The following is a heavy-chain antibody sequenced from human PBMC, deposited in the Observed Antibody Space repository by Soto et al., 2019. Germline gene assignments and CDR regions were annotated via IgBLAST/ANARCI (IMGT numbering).Heavy chain of an antibody. D-gene: IGHD6-13*01. CDR3: ARDYSSSWSKVNYYYYGMDV. Sequence: GGSRRLSWAASGVTFSSYSMNWGRQAPGKGLEWVSSISSSSSYIYYADSVKGRFTISRDNAKNSLYLQMNSLRAEDTAVYYCARDYSSSWSKVNYYYYGMDVWGQGTTVTSP. CDR2: ISSSSSYI. J-gene: IGHJ6*02. V-gene: IGHV3-21*01. CDR1: GVTFSSYS.